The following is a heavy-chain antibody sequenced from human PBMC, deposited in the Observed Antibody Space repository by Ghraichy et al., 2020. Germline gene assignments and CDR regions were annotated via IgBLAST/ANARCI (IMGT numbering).Heavy chain of an antibody. CDR2: TYYKSKWTN. CDR3: AREIEVLSSYYYHHMDG. D-gene: IGHD2-21*01. J-gene: IGHJ6*02. Sequence: SETLSLTCAISGDNVSSNNAAWNWIRQSPSRGLEWLGRTYYKSKWTNDYDISVKSRITINPDTSKNQFSLQLNSVTPEDTAIYYCAREIEVLSSYYYHHMDGWGQGTTVTGSS. V-gene: IGHV6-1*01. CDR1: GDNVSSNNAA.